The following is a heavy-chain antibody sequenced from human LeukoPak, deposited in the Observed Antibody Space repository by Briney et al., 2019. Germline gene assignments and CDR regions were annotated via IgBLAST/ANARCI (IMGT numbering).Heavy chain of an antibody. CDR1: GGSISSYY. J-gene: IGHJ4*02. V-gene: IGHV4-59*12. CDR3: ARDDTAMAKIDY. CDR2: IYYSGST. D-gene: IGHD5-18*01. Sequence: SETLSLTCTVSGGSISSYYWSWIRQPPGKGLEWIGYIYYSGSTNYNPSLKSRVTISVDTSKNQFSLKLSSVTAADTAVYYCARDDTAMAKIDYWGQGTLVTVSS.